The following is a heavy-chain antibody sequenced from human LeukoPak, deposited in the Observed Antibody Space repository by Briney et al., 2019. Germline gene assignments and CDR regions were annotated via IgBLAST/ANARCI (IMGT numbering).Heavy chain of an antibody. CDR1: GGSFSGYY. CDR2: INHSGST. Sequence: PSETLSLTCAVYGGSFSGYYWSWIRQPPGKGLEWIGEINHSGSTNYSPSLESRVTISVDTSKNQFSLKLSSVTAADTAVYYCAREDYDSSGYSGNWFDPWGQGTLVTVSS. D-gene: IGHD3-22*01. CDR3: AREDYDSSGYSGNWFDP. J-gene: IGHJ5*02. V-gene: IGHV4-34*01.